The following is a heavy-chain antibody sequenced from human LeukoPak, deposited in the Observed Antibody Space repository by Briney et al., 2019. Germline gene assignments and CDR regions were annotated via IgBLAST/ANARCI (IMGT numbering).Heavy chain of an antibody. J-gene: IGHJ3*02. CDR1: GYTFTSYG. CDR2: ISAYNGNT. Sequence: ASVKVSCKASGYTFTSYGISWVRQAPGQGREWMGWISAYNGNTNYAQKLQGRVTMTTDTSTNTAYMELRSLRSDDTAVYYCAIAAAGTAGYDAFDIWGQGTMVTVSS. CDR3: AIAAAGTAGYDAFDI. D-gene: IGHD6-13*01. V-gene: IGHV1-18*01.